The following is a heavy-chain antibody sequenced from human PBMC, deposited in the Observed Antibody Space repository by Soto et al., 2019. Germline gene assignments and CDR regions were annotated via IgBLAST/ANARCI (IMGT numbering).Heavy chain of an antibody. CDR3: ARHSFDVDKDMGKPWYYYGMDV. V-gene: IGHV5-51*01. CDR2: IYPGDSDT. CDR1: GYSFTSYW. J-gene: IGHJ6*02. D-gene: IGHD5-18*01. Sequence: PGESLKISCKGSGYSFTSYWIGWVRQMPGKGLEWMGIIYPGDSDTRYSPSFQGQVTISADKSISTAYLQWSSLKASDTAMYYCARHSFDVDKDMGKPWYYYGMDVWGQGTTVTVSS.